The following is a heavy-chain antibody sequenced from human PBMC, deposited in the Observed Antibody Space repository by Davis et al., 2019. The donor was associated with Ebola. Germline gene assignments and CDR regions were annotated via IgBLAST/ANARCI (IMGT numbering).Heavy chain of an antibody. CDR1: GFTVSSNY. D-gene: IGHD1-14*01. J-gene: IGHJ3*02. CDR3: AKDKPGPRALDI. CDR2: IYSGGST. Sequence: GESLKISCAASGFTVSSNYMSWVRQAPGKGLEWVSVIYSGGSTYYADSVKGRFTISRDNSKNTLYLQMNSLRAEDTAVYYCAKDKPGPRALDIWGQGTMVTVSS. V-gene: IGHV3-66*01.